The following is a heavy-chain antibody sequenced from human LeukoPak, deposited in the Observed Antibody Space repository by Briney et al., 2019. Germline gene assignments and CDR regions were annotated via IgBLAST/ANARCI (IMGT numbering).Heavy chain of an antibody. CDR1: GGTFSSYA. V-gene: IGHV1-18*01. CDR3: ARDPRTALENGFDP. Sequence: ASVKVSCKPSGGTFSSYAISWVRQAPRQGLEWMGWISAYNGNTDYAQKVQGRVTMTAETSTSTAYLELRSLRSDDTAIYYCARDPRTALENGFDPWGQGTLVTVSS. D-gene: IGHD3-16*02. CDR2: ISAYNGNT. J-gene: IGHJ5*02.